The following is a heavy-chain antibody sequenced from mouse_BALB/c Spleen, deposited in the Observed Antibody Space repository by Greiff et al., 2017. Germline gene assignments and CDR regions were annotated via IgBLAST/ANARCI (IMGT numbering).Heavy chain of an antibody. CDR2: ISSGGST. Sequence: DVMLVESGGGLVKPGGSLKLSCAASGFTFSSYAMSWVRQTPEKRLEWVASISSGGSTYYPDSVKGRFTISRDNARNILYLQMSSLRSEDTAMYYCARGGNGNYFDYWGQGTSVTVSS. V-gene: IGHV5-6-5*01. J-gene: IGHJ4*01. D-gene: IGHD2-1*01. CDR3: ARGGNGNYFDY. CDR1: GFTFSSYA.